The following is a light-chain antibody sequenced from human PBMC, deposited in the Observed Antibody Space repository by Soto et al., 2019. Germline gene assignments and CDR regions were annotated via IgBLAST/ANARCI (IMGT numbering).Light chain of an antibody. V-gene: IGKV2-28*01. CDR3: MQALQTPFT. CDR1: QSLLYSNGYNY. J-gene: IGKJ3*01. Sequence: VMTQSPLSLPVTPGEPASISCRSSQSLLYSNGYNYLEWYLQKPGQSPQLLNYLGSNRDSGVPDRFSGSGSGTDFTLKISRVEAEDVGVFYCMQALQTPFTFGPGTKVDI. CDR2: LGS.